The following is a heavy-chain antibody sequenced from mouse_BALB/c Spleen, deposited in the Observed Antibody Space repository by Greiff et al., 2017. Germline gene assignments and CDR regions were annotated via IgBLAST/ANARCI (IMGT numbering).Heavy chain of an antibody. D-gene: IGHD2-1*01. V-gene: IGHV7-1*02. CDR2: SRNKANDYTT. CDR3: ARDVGYYGNYWYFDV. J-gene: IGHJ1*01. CDR1: GFTFSDFY. Sequence: EVKLMESGGGLVQPGGSLRLSCATSGFTFSDFYMEWVRQPPGKRLEWIAASRNKANDYTTEYSASVKGRFIVSRDTSQSILYLQMNALRAEDTAIYYYARDVGYYGNYWYFDVWGAGTTVTVSS.